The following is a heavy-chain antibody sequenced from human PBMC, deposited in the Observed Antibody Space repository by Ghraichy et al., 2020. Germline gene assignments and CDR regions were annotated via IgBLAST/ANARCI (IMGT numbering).Heavy chain of an antibody. J-gene: IGHJ3*02. CDR2: ISGSGGST. Sequence: GGSLRLSCAASGFTFSSYAMSWVRQAPGKGLEWVSAISGSGGSTYYADSVKGRFTISRDNSKNTLYLQMNSLRAEDTAVYYCANGEEVTSVLLDAFDIWGQGTMVTVSS. D-gene: IGHD2-21*02. CDR1: GFTFSSYA. V-gene: IGHV3-23*01. CDR3: ANGEEVTSVLLDAFDI.